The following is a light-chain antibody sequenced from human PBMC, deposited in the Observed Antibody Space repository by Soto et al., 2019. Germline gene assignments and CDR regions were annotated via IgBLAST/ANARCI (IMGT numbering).Light chain of an antibody. CDR3: SSYTSSSPLGYV. CDR2: EVS. J-gene: IGLJ1*01. V-gene: IGLV2-14*03. CDR1: SSDVGGYNY. Sequence: QSVLTQPASVSGSPGQSITISCTGTSSDVGGYNYVSWYQQHPDKAPKLMIYEVSNRPSGVSNRFSGSKSGNTASLTISGLQAEDEADYYCSSYTSSSPLGYVFGTGTKLTVL.